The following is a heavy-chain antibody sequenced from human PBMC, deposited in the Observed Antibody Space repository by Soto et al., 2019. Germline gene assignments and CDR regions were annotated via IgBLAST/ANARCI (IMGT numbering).Heavy chain of an antibody. J-gene: IGHJ4*02. V-gene: IGHV3-30-3*01. Sequence: GGSLRLSCVGSGFTFSSYAMHWVRQAPGKGLEWVAVISYDGSDKYYADSVKGRFTISRDNAENSLYLQMSSLRVEDTAVYYCARDRTDPGYWGQGTLVTVSS. CDR3: ARDRTDPGY. CDR2: ISYDGSDK. CDR1: GFTFSSYA.